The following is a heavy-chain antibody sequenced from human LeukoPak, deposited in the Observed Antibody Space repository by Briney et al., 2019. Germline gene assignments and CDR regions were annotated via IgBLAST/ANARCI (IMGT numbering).Heavy chain of an antibody. CDR3: ARDLSDIVVVVAAERENWFDP. CDR1: GYRFTDYY. CDR2: VNGNTGVT. Sequence: GASVKVSCKASGYRFTDYYMHWVRQAPGQGLEWMGWVNGNTGVTLYAQKFQGRVTMTRDTSISTAYMELSRLRSDDTAVYYCARDLSDIVVVVAAERENWFDPWGQGTLVTVSS. V-gene: IGHV1-2*02. D-gene: IGHD2-15*01. J-gene: IGHJ5*02.